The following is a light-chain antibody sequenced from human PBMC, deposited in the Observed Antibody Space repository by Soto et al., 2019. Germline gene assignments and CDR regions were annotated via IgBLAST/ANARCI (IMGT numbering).Light chain of an antibody. CDR3: QQFNSYPIT. CDR1: QDISSH. J-gene: IGKJ5*01. V-gene: IGKV1-9*01. CDR2: AAS. Sequence: DIQLTQSPSFLSAYVGDRVAITCRASQDISSHLVWYQQKPGEAPQLLIFAASTLQSGVPSRFSGSGSETEFTLTSNGLQPADFATYYCQQFNSYPITFGQGTRVDIK.